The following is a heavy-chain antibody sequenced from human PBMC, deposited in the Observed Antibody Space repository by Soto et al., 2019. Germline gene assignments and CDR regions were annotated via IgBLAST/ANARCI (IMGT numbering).Heavy chain of an antibody. CDR1: GFTFSNYG. V-gene: IGHV3-30*18. CDR3: ANALTTYYDFWCGQPDYFDL. D-gene: IGHD3-3*01. Sequence: QVQLVESGGGVVQPGRSLRLSCAASGFTFSNYGIQWVRQAPGKGLEWVAFVSYDGSYQFFVDSVKDRFTISRDNSKNSLYLQMNSLRAEDTAVYYCANALTTYYDFWCGQPDYFDLWGEGTLVTVSS. CDR2: VSYDGSYQ. J-gene: IGHJ4*02.